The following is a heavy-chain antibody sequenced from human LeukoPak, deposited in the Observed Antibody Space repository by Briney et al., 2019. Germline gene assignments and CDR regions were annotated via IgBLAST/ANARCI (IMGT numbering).Heavy chain of an antibody. CDR3: ATHTISGVVTYAFRM. Sequence: ASVKVSCKVSGYSGIELDMHWVRQAPGKGLEWMGGFDREDGGTIYARKFQGRVTMTEDTSTDTAYMELSSLTSEDTAVYYCATHTISGVVTYAFRMWGRGTLVTVSS. CDR1: GYSGIELD. V-gene: IGHV1-24*01. D-gene: IGHD3-3*01. J-gene: IGHJ3*02. CDR2: FDREDGGT.